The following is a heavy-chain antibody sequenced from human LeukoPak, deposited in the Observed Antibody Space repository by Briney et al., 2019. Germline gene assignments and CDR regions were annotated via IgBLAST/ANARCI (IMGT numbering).Heavy chain of an antibody. CDR3: ARDREGINWFDP. V-gene: IGHV1-69*05. J-gene: IGHJ5*02. D-gene: IGHD1-26*01. Sequence: SVKVSCKASGGTFSSYAISWVRQAPGQGLEWMGGIIPIFGTANYAQKFQGRVTITTDESTSTAYMELSSLRPEDTAVYYCARDREGINWFDPWGQGTLVTVSS. CDR2: IIPIFGTA. CDR1: GGTFSSYA.